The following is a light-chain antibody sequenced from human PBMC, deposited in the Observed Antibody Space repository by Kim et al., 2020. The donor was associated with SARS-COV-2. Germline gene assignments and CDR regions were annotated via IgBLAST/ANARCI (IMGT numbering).Light chain of an antibody. J-gene: IGKJ4*01. CDR3: QQYGDLPLT. Sequence: APGQRATLSCRASQSVTSSFLAWYQQKPGRAPRLLIYGASSRATGIADRFSGRGSGTDFTLTISRLQPEDFAVYYCQQYGDLPLTFGGGTKVDIK. CDR2: GAS. V-gene: IGKV3-20*01. CDR1: QSVTSSF.